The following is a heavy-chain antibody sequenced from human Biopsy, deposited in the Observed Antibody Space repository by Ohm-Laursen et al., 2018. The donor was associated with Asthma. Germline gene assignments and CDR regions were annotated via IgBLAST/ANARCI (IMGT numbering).Heavy chain of an antibody. J-gene: IGHJ6*02. CDR1: GYTFNSAD. D-gene: IGHD3-10*01. Sequence: ATVKISCKASGYTFNSADITWVRQAPGQGLEWMGWISVYNGNTKVAQKLQDRVTMITDTSTSTAYMELRSLRSDDTAVYFCARAVDYSHYYGIDVWGQGTTVTVS. CDR2: ISVYNGNT. CDR3: ARAVDYSHYYGIDV. V-gene: IGHV1-18*01.